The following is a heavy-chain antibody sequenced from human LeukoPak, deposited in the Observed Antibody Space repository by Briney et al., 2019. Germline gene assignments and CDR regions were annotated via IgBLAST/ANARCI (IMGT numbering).Heavy chain of an antibody. Sequence: SETLSLTCTVSGGSISSSSHYWGWIRQPPGKGLEWIGVSTYYNPSLKNRVTISRDTSKNQFSLKLSSVTAADTAIYYCARAGYSYGIISYFDSWGQGTLVTASS. CDR3: ARAGYSYGIISYFDS. CDR1: GGSISSSSHY. D-gene: IGHD5-18*01. CDR2: VST. V-gene: IGHV4-39*01. J-gene: IGHJ4*02.